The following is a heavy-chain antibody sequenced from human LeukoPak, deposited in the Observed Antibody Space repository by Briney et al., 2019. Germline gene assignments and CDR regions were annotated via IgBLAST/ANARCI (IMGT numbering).Heavy chain of an antibody. D-gene: IGHD1-14*01. V-gene: IGHV4-39*01. CDR2: IYYSGST. CDR3: AGRKGMVFDY. CDR1: GGSISSSSYY. J-gene: IGHJ4*02. Sequence: KASETLSLTCTVSGGSISSSSYYWGWIRQPPGKGLEWIGSIYYSGSTYYNPSLKSRVTISVDTSKNQFSLKLSSVTAADTAVYFWAGRKGMVFDYWGQGTLVTVSS.